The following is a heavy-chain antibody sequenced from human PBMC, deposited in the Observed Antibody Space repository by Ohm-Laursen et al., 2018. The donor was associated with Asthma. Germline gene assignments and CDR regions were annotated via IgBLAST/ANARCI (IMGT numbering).Heavy chain of an antibody. CDR2: IIPIFGTA. Sequence: GASVKVSCKASGGTFSSYAISWVRQAPGQGLEWMGGIIPIFGTANYAQKFQGRVTITADESTSTAYMELSSLRSEDTAVYYCAREGYQVPEETHYYYGMDVWGQGTTVTVSS. CDR1: GGTFSSYA. D-gene: IGHD2-2*01. V-gene: IGHV1-69*13. J-gene: IGHJ6*02. CDR3: AREGYQVPEETHYYYGMDV.